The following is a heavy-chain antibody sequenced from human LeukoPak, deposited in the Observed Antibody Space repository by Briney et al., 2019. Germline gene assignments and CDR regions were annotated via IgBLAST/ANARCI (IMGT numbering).Heavy chain of an antibody. J-gene: IGHJ6*02. D-gene: IGHD4-17*01. CDR3: AKGYSGNPPTVMDV. V-gene: IGHV3-23*01. CDR2: ISSSGGSI. Sequence: PGASLRLSCAASGFTFSSYAMTWVRQAPGKGLEWVSGISSSGGSISYAGSVKGRFTISRDNSKNTLYLQMNSLRAEDTAVYYCAKGYSGNPPTVMDVWGQGTTVTVSS. CDR1: GFTFSSYA.